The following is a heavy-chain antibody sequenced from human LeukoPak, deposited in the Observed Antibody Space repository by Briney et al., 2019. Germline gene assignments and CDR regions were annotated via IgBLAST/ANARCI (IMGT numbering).Heavy chain of an antibody. Sequence: PGRSLRLSCAASGFTFSSYGMHWVRQAPGKGLEWVAVIWHDGSNKYYADSVKGRFTISRDNSKNTLYLQMNSLRAEDTAVYYCARGQTTVTVDYWGQGTLVTVSS. CDR2: IWHDGSNK. J-gene: IGHJ4*02. CDR3: ARGQTTVTVDY. CDR1: GFTFSSYG. V-gene: IGHV3-33*01. D-gene: IGHD4-17*01.